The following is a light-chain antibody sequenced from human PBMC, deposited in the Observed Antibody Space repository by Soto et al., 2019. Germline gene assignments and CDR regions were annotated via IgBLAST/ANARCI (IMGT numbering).Light chain of an antibody. CDR1: ESVTSS. CDR2: AAS. V-gene: IGKV3-15*01. CDR3: QQYNIWPLWT. J-gene: IGKJ1*01. Sequence: EIGMKQSPATLSVSHGDRATLSCRASESVTSSLAWYQQRPGQPPRLLIYAASTRATDVPARFSGGGSETEFTLTISSLQSEDFAVYFCQQYNIWPLWTFGQGTKVDIK.